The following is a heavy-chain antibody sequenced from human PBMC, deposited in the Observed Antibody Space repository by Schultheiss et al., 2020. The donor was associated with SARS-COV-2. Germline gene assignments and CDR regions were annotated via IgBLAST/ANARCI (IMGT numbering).Heavy chain of an antibody. CDR1: GGSISSSSYY. D-gene: IGHD1-26*01. CDR2: IYYSGST. CDR3: AKTTYSGSPELLYAFDI. V-gene: IGHV4-61*05. J-gene: IGHJ3*02. Sequence: SETLSLTCTVSGGSISSSSYYWGWIRQPPGKGLEWIGYIYYSGSTNYNPSLKSRVTISVDTSKNQFSLKLSSVTAADTAVYYCAKTTYSGSPELLYAFDIWGQGTMVTVSS.